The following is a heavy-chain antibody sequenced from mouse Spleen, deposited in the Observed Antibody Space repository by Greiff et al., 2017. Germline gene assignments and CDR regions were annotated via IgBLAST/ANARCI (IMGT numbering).Heavy chain of an antibody. Sequence: QVQLKQSGAELARPGASVKLSCKASGSTFTSYGISWVKQRTGQGLEWIGEIYPRSGNTYYNEKFKGKATLTADKSSSTAYMELRSLTSEDSAVYFCARSGGNWFAYWGQGTLVTVSA. J-gene: IGHJ3*01. CDR2: IYPRSGNT. CDR1: GSTFTSYG. CDR3: ARSGGNWFAY. V-gene: IGHV1-81*01. D-gene: IGHD2-1*01.